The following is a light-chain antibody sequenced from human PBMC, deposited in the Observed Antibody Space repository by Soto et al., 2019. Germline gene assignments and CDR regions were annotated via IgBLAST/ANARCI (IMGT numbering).Light chain of an antibody. CDR1: SNDVGGYHY. CDR2: EVS. V-gene: IGLV2-14*01. CDR3: CSSAPSRTFV. J-gene: IGLJ1*01. Sequence: QSALTQPASVSGSPGQSITISCTGTSNDVGGYHYVSWYQQYPGKAPKLMIYEVSNRPSGVSNRFSGSKSGKTASLTISGLQAEDEADYYCCSSAPSRTFVFGTGTKVTVL.